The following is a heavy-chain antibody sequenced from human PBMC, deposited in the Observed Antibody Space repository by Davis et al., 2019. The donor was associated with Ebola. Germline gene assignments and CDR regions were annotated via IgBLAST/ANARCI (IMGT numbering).Heavy chain of an antibody. CDR1: GGSISSYY. J-gene: IGHJ5*02. CDR3: ARVDYDSSGRPTGGVDP. V-gene: IGHV4-59*01. D-gene: IGHD3-22*01. Sequence: MPSETLSLTCTVSGGSISSYYWSWIRQPPGKGLEWIGYIYYSGSTNYNPSLKSRVTISVDTSKNQFSLKLSSVTAADTAVYYCARVDYDSSGRPTGGVDPWGQGTLVTVSS. CDR2: IYYSGST.